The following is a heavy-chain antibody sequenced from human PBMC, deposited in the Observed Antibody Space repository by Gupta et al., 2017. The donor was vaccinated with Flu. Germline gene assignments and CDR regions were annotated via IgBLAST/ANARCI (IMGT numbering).Heavy chain of an antibody. CDR1: EFTFSSYV. Sequence: EVQLLEAGGGLGQPGGSLRLLCVDYEFTFSSYVMSWVRQAPGKGLEWVSAISGSGATTHYADSVKGRFSISRDNSKNTLYLQINSLRAEDTAVYYCAKGDRGSGWTNWGQGTLVTVSS. J-gene: IGHJ4*02. V-gene: IGHV3-23*01. CDR3: AKGDRGSGWTN. CDR2: ISGSGATT. D-gene: IGHD6-19*01.